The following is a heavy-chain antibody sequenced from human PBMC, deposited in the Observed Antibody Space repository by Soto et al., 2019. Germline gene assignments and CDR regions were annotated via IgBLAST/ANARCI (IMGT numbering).Heavy chain of an antibody. CDR1: GFTFSSYG. J-gene: IGHJ6*02. Sequence: PGGSLRLSCAASGFTFSSYGMHWVRQAPGKGLEWVAVIWYDGSNKYYADSVKGRFTISRDNSKNTLYLQMNSLRAEDTAVYYCARDSLASLRFLDWLLPYGMDVWGQGTTVTVSS. D-gene: IGHD3-3*01. V-gene: IGHV3-33*01. CDR3: ARDSLASLRFLDWLLPYGMDV. CDR2: IWYDGSNK.